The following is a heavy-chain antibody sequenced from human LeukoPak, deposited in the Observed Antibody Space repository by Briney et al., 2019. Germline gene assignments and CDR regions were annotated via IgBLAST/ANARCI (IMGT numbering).Heavy chain of an antibody. CDR2: IRSGGTT. Sequence: GGSLRLSCAASGFTFSTYSMNWVRQAPGKGLQWVGFIRSGGTTEYAASVKERFIISRDESKSIVYLQMSSLESEDTAVYFCTRWAGSVSYSGCWGPGTLVTVSS. J-gene: IGHJ4*02. D-gene: IGHD1-26*01. V-gene: IGHV3-49*04. CDR1: GFTFSTYS. CDR3: TRWAGSVSYSGC.